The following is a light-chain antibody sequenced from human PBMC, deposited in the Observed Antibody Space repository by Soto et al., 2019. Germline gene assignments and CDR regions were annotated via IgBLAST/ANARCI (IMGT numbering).Light chain of an antibody. J-gene: IGKJ4*01. CDR1: QSINNW. Sequence: DIQMTQSPSTLSASVRDRVTITCRASQSINNWLAWYQQKPGKAPNLLIYKASTLQSGVPSRFSGSGSGTEFTLTISSLQPDDFATYYCQQYNSFVTFGGGTKVEIK. CDR2: KAS. V-gene: IGKV1-5*03. CDR3: QQYNSFVT.